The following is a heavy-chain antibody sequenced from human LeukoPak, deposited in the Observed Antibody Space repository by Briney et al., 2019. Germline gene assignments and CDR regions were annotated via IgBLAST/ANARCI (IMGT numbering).Heavy chain of an antibody. CDR1: GYSFTDYW. Sequence: GESLKISCKGFGYSFTDYWIDWVRQMPGKGLEWMGIIHPGDSDTRYSPSFQGQVTISADKSISTAYLQWSSLKASDTAMYYCARHSGSSSSGADYWGQGTLVTVSS. J-gene: IGHJ4*02. D-gene: IGHD6-6*01. V-gene: IGHV5-51*01. CDR3: ARHSGSSSSGADY. CDR2: IHPGDSDT.